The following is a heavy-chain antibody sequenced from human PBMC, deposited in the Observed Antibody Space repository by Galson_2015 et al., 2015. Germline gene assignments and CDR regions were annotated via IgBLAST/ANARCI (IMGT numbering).Heavy chain of an antibody. V-gene: IGHV1-18*01. Sequence: SVKVSCKSSGYSFTNNGITWVRQAPGQWLEWMGWISGYTGHTNFAEKFHARLTVTTDTSTSTVYMELRGLTSDDTAVYYCERDGGADKFDYWGQGTLVTVSS. D-gene: IGHD4/OR15-4a*01. CDR1: GYSFTNNG. CDR3: ERDGGADKFDY. CDR2: ISGYTGHT. J-gene: IGHJ4*02.